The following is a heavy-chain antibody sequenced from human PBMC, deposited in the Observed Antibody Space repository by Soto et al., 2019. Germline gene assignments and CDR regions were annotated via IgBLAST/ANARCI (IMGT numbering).Heavy chain of an antibody. J-gene: IGHJ6*02. V-gene: IGHV1-46*01. Sequence: QVQLVQSGAEVKKPGASVKVSCKASGYTFTSYYMHWVRQAPGQGLEWMGIINPSGGSTSYAQKFQGRVTMTRDTSTSTVYMELSSLRSEDTAVYYCARDLMSGEVYYYGMDVWGQGTTVTVSS. CDR3: ARDLMSGEVYYYGMDV. CDR2: INPSGGST. D-gene: IGHD2-15*01. CDR1: GYTFTSYY.